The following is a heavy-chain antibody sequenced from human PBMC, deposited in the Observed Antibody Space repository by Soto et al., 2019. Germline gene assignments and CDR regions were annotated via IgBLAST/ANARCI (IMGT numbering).Heavy chain of an antibody. CDR2: IYHSGST. D-gene: IGHD6-6*01. Sequence: AVSGGSISSGGYAWSWIRQPPGKGLEWIGYIYHSGSTYYNPSLKSRVTISVDRSKNQFSLKLSSVTAADTAVYYCARVKSSSNSYYFDYWGQGALVTVSS. J-gene: IGHJ4*02. CDR3: ARVKSSSNSYYFDY. CDR1: GGSISSGGYA. V-gene: IGHV4-30-2*01.